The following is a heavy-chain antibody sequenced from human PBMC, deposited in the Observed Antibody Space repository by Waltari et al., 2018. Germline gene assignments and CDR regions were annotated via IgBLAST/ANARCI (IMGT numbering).Heavy chain of an antibody. CDR3: AKDDGVVPAAILSYFDY. J-gene: IGHJ4*02. V-gene: IGHV3-23*01. Sequence: EVQLLESGGGLVQPGGSLRLSGAASGFTFSSYAMSWVRQAPGKGLEWVSAISGSGGSTYYADSVKGRFTISRDNSKNTLYLQMNSLRAEDTAVYYCAKDDGVVPAAILSYFDYWGQGTLVTISS. CDR2: ISGSGGST. CDR1: GFTFSSYA. D-gene: IGHD2-2*02.